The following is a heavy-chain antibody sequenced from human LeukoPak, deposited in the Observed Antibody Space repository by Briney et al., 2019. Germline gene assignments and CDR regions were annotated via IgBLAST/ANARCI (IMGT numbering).Heavy chain of an antibody. V-gene: IGHV4-59*08. J-gene: IGHJ4*02. Sequence: PSETLSLTCAVYGGSFSGYYWSWIRQPPGKGLEWIGYIYYSGSTNYNPSLKSRVTISVDTSKNQFSLKLSSVTAADTAVYYCARQGDTFYGDYVDYWGQGTLVTVSS. CDR1: GGSFSGYY. CDR2: IYYSGST. D-gene: IGHD4-17*01. CDR3: ARQGDTFYGDYVDY.